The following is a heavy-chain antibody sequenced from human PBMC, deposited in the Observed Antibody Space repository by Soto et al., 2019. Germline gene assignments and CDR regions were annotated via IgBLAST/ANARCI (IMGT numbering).Heavy chain of an antibody. Sequence: GASVKVSCKASGYTFTSYDINWVRQATGQGLEWMGWMNPNSGNTGYAQKFQGRVTMTRNTSISTAYMELSSLRSEDTAVYYCAKPVVPAAIFGYYYGMDVWGQGTTVTVSS. V-gene: IGHV1-8*01. CDR1: GYTFTSYD. J-gene: IGHJ6*02. CDR3: AKPVVPAAIFGYYYGMDV. D-gene: IGHD2-2*02. CDR2: MNPNSGNT.